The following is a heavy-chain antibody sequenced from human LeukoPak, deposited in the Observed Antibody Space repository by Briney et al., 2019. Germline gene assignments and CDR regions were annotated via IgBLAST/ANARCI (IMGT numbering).Heavy chain of an antibody. CDR1: GGSISSYY. D-gene: IGHD3-22*01. CDR2: TYTSGST. J-gene: IGHJ4*02. V-gene: IGHV4-4*07. Sequence: SETLSLTCTVSGGSISSYYWGWIRQPAGKGLEWIGRTYTSGSTNYNPSLKSRVTMSVDTSKNQFSLRLNSVTAADTAVYYCARDALHYFDTSGYFSDFWGQGTLVTVSS. CDR3: ARDALHYFDTSGYFSDF.